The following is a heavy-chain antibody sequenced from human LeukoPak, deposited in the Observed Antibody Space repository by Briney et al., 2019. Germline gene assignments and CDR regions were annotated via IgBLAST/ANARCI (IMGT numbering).Heavy chain of an antibody. J-gene: IGHJ4*02. CDR2: ISYDGSNE. Sequence: GGSLRLSCAASGFTFSSYVMHWVRQAPGKGLEWVAIISYDGSNEYYADSVKGRFTISRDNSKNTLYLQMNSLRAEDTAVYYCAKSRGELRESDYWGQGTLVTVSS. D-gene: IGHD1-26*01. CDR3: AKSRGELRESDY. V-gene: IGHV3-30*04. CDR1: GFTFSSYV.